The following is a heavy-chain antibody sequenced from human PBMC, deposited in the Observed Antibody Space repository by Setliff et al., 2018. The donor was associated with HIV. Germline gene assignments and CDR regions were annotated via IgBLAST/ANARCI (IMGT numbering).Heavy chain of an antibody. CDR1: GFTFSSYA. CDR3: AREGYSSGWYVNY. D-gene: IGHD6-19*01. J-gene: IGHJ4*02. CDR2: IYSAGSTT. Sequence: GGSLRLSCAASGFTFSSYAMSWVRQAPGKGLEWVSFIYSAGSTTSYADSVKGRFTISRDNSRNTLYLQMNRLRAEDTAVYYCAREGYSSGWYVNYWGQGTLVTVSS. V-gene: IGHV3-23*03.